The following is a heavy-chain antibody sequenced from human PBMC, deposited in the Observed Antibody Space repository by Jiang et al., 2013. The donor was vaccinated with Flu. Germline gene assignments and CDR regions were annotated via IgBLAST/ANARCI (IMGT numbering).Heavy chain of an antibody. J-gene: IGHJ3*02. CDR2: INPISSNT. D-gene: IGHD3-16*01. V-gene: IGHV1-2*02. Sequence: SGAEVKKPGASVRVSCKTSGYSFTDYFIHWVRQAPGQGLEWMGWINPISSNTLYAQRFQGRVTMTRDSSISTSYMELSGLRSDDTAIFYCTRKPPAGDYTNTFDIWGQGTLVTVSS. CDR1: GYSFTDYF. CDR3: TRKPPAGDYTNTFDI.